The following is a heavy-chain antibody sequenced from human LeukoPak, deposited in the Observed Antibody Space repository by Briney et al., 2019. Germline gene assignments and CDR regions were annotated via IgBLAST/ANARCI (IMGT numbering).Heavy chain of an antibody. CDR3: ARGVVGATTGAYSFDY. V-gene: IGHV1-69*01. D-gene: IGHD1-26*01. CDR1: GGTFSSYA. Sequence: SVKVSCKASGGTFSSYAISWVRQAPGQGLEWMGGIIPIFGTANYAQKFQGRVTIIADESTSTAYMELSSLRSEDTAVYYCARGVVGATTGAYSFDYWGQGTLVTVSS. CDR2: IIPIFGTA. J-gene: IGHJ4*02.